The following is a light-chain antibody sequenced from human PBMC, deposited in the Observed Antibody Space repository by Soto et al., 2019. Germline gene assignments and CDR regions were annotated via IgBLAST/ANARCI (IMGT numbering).Light chain of an antibody. V-gene: IGKV3-11*01. CDR3: QQRNNWPPMST. CDR2: DAS. J-gene: IGKJ2*01. Sequence: EIVLTQSPATLCLSPGERATLSCRASQSVSTYLAWYQQKPGQAPRLLIYDASNRAAGIPARFSGSGSGTDFTLTISSLEPEDFAVYYCQQRNNWPPMSTFGQGTKLEIK. CDR1: QSVSTY.